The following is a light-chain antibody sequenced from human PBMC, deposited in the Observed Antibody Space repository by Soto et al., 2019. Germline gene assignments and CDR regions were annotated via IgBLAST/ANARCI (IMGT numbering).Light chain of an antibody. CDR2: RNS. CDR3: ATWDDGLNGVV. J-gene: IGLJ2*01. V-gene: IGLV1-44*01. CDR1: SSNIGSNT. Sequence: QSVLTQPPSASGTPGQRVTISCSGSSSNIGSNTVHWYQQLPGTPPKSHIYRNSQRPSGGADRFAGSNSRTSASLHISGLQSEYEADYYCATWDDGLNGVVFGGGTKLTVL.